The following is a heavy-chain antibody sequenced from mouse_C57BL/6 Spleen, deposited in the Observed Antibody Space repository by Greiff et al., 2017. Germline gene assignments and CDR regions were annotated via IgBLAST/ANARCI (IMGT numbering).Heavy chain of an antibody. D-gene: IGHD2-4*01. CDR3: ARSGDYTWFAY. V-gene: IGHV1-81*01. CDR2: IYPRSGNT. Sequence: QVQLQQSGAELARPGASVKLSCKASGYTFTSSGISWVKQRTGQGLEWIGEIYPRSGNTYYNEKFKGKATLTADKSSSTAYMELRSLTSEDSAVYFCARSGDYTWFAYWGQGTLVTVSA. CDR1: GYTFTSSG. J-gene: IGHJ3*01.